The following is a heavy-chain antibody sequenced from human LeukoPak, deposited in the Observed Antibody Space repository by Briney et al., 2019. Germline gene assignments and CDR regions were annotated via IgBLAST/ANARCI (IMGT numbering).Heavy chain of an antibody. J-gene: IGHJ4*02. D-gene: IGHD2-2*01. CDR2: ISGSGGST. Sequence: GGSLRLSCAASGFTFSSYAMSWVRQAPGKGLEWVSAISGSGGSTYYADSVKGRFTISRDNSKNTLYLQMNSLRAEDTAVYYCAKERLEYCSSTSCYFKYYFDYWGQGTMVTVSS. CDR1: GFTFSSYA. V-gene: IGHV3-23*01. CDR3: AKERLEYCSSTSCYFKYYFDY.